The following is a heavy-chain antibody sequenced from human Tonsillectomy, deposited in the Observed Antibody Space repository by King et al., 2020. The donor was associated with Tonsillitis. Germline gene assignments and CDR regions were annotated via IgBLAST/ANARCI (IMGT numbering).Heavy chain of an antibody. V-gene: IGHV3-30-3*01. CDR2: LSYDGSTK. CDR3: ARDYASASDFAFEY. J-gene: IGHJ4*02. Sequence: VQLVESGGGVVQPGRSLRLSCAASGFTFSSSAMHWVRQAPGKGLEWVALLSYDGSTKYYADSVKGRFTISRDNSKNTLYLQMNSLRPEDTALYYCARDYASASDFAFEYWGRGILVTVSS. D-gene: IGHD2-2*01. CDR1: GFTFSSSA.